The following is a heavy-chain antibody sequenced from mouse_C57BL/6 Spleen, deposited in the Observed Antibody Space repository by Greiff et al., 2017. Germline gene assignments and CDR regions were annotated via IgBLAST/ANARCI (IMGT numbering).Heavy chain of an antibody. D-gene: IGHD3-2*02. V-gene: IGHV1-42*01. J-gene: IGHJ3*01. CDR2: INPSTGGT. CDR3: AEGAAQGPWFAY. Sequence: EVQLQQSGPELVKPGASVKISCKASGYSFTGYYMNWVKQSPEKSLEWIGEINPSTGGTTYNQKFKAKATLTVNKSSSTAYMQLKSVTSEDSAVYYCAEGAAQGPWFAYWGQGTLVTVSA. CDR1: GYSFTGYY.